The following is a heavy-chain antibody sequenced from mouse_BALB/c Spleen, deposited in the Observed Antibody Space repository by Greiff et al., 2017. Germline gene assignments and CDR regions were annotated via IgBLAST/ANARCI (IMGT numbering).Heavy chain of an antibody. V-gene: IGHV7-3*02. CDR2: IRNKANGYTT. J-gene: IGHJ2*01. D-gene: IGHD2-3*01. Sequence: EVKLMESGGGLVQPGGSLRLSCATSGFTFTDYYMSWVRQPPGKALEWLGFIRNKANGYTTEYSASVKGRFTISRDNSQSILYLQMNTLRAEDSATYDCARRDGPWGQGTTLTVSS. CDR1: GFTFTDYY. CDR3: ARRDGP.